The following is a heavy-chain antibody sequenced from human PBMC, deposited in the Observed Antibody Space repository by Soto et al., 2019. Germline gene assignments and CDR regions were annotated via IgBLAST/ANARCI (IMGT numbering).Heavy chain of an antibody. D-gene: IGHD3-10*01. V-gene: IGHV4-39*01. J-gene: IGHJ4*02. CDR1: GGSISSSSYY. Sequence: QLQLQESGPGLVKPSETLSLTCTVSGGSISSSSYYWGWIRQPPGKGLEWIGSIYYSGSTYYNPSLKSQFTISVDPSKNQYSLKLSSVTAADTAVYYCARHVYGAGSYYSRFDYWGQGTLVTVSS. CDR2: IYYSGST. CDR3: ARHVYGAGSYYSRFDY.